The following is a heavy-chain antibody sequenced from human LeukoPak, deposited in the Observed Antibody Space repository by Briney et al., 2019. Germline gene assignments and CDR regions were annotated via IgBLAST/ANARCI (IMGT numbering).Heavy chain of an antibody. CDR1: GYSFTSYW. D-gene: IGHD2-2*01. CDR2: IYPGDSDT. CDR3: ARVVVVPASYYYYGMDV. V-gene: IGHV5-51*01. Sequence: GESLKISCKGSGYSFTSYWIGWVRQMPGKGLEWMGIIYPGDSDTRYSPSFQGQVTISADKSISTAYLQWSSLKASDTAMYYCARVVVVPASYYYYGMDVWGQGTTVTVS. J-gene: IGHJ6*02.